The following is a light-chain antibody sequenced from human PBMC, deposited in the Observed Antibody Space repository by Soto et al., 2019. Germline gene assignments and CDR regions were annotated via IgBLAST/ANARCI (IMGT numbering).Light chain of an antibody. CDR2: DVN. Sequence: QSALTQPASVSGSPGQSITISCTGTSSDVGGYNYVSWYQHLPGKAPKLMIYDVNNRPSGVSNRFSGSKSGNTASLTISGLQAEDEADYYCSSYTGSSTFVFGTGTKLTVL. V-gene: IGLV2-14*03. CDR3: SSYTGSSTFV. J-gene: IGLJ1*01. CDR1: SSDVGGYNY.